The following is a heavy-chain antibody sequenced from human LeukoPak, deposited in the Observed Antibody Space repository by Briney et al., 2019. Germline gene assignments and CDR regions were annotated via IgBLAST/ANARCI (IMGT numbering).Heavy chain of an antibody. J-gene: IGHJ3*02. CDR3: TLFGAPSDGAFDI. CDR1: GYSFTSYW. D-gene: IGHD3-3*01. V-gene: IGHV5-51*07. CDR2: IYPGDSDT. Sequence: GESLKISCKGSGYSFTSYWIGWVHQMPGKGLEWMGIIYPGDSDTRYSPSFQGQVTISADKSISTAYLQWSSLKASDTAMYYCTLFGAPSDGAFDIWGQGTMVTVSS.